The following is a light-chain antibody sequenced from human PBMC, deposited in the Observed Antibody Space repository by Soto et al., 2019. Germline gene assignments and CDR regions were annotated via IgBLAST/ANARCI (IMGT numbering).Light chain of an antibody. V-gene: IGKV3-20*01. J-gene: IGKJ1*01. CDR3: QQYGSSPTWT. CDR2: GAS. CDR1: QSVRSN. Sequence: EIVMPQSPSTPSVYPVARATLSCRGSQSVRSNLAWYQQKRGQSPRPLIYGASTRATGIPDRFSGSGSGTDFTLTISRLEPEDSAVYYCQQYGSSPTWTFGQGTKVDIK.